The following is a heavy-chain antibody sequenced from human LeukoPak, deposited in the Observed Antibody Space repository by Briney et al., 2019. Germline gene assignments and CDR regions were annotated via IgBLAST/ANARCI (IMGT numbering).Heavy chain of an antibody. V-gene: IGHV3-30*02. Sequence: GGSLRLSCAASRFAFSTHGMHWVRQAPGKGLEWVAFIRYDGNDQDYADSVKGRFTISRDNSKNTLYLQMINLRPEDAAVYYCAKKRYSGSDFRWSYYYYMDVWGQGTTVTVSS. D-gene: IGHD5-12*01. CDR1: RFAFSTHG. J-gene: IGHJ6*03. CDR3: AKKRYSGSDFRWSYYYYMDV. CDR2: IRYDGNDQ.